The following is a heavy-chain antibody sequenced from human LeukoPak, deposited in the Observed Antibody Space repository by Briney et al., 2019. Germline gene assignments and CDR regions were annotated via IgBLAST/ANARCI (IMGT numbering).Heavy chain of an antibody. J-gene: IGHJ4*02. D-gene: IGHD2-2*01. V-gene: IGHV4-34*01. CDR2: INHSGST. Sequence: SETLSLTCAVYGGSFSGYYWSWIRQPPGKGLEWIGEINHSGSTNYNPSLKSRVTVSVDTSKNQFSLKLTSVTAADAAVYYCAREPQYCSSTSCYGFDYWGQGTLVTVSS. CDR3: AREPQYCSSTSCYGFDY. CDR1: GGSFSGYY.